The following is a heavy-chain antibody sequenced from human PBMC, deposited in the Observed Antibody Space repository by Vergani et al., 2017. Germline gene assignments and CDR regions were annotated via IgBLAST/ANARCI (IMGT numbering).Heavy chain of an antibody. V-gene: IGHV3-74*02. CDR2: INSDGSST. CDR3: ARVALRFLEWLPHDAFDI. Sequence: EVQLVESGGGLVQPGGSLRLSCAASGFTFSSYAMSWVRQAPGKGLVWVSRINSDGSSTSYADSVKGRFTISRDNAKNTLYLQMNSLRAEDTAVYYCARVALRFLEWLPHDAFDIWGQGTMVTVSS. CDR1: GFTFSSYA. J-gene: IGHJ3*02. D-gene: IGHD3-3*01.